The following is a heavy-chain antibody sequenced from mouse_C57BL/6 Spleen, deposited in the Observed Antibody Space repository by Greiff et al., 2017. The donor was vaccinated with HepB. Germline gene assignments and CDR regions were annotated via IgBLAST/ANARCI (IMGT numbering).Heavy chain of an antibody. CDR1: GYTFTDYY. Sequence: EVQLQQSGPELVKPGASVKISCKASGYTFTDYYMNWVKQSHGKSLEWIGDINPNNGGTSYNQKFKGKATLTVDKSSSTAYMELRSLTSEDSAVYYWASSNYYGSSQGPWFAYWGQRTLVTVSA. D-gene: IGHD1-1*01. CDR3: ASSNYYGSSQGPWFAY. CDR2: INPNNGGT. V-gene: IGHV1-26*01. J-gene: IGHJ3*01.